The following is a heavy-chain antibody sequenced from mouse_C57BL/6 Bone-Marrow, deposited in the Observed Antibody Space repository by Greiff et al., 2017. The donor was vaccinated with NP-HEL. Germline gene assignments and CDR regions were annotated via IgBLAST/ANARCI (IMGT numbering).Heavy chain of an antibody. CDR1: GYAFSSYW. CDR3: ARYGYYLYAMDY. J-gene: IGHJ4*01. V-gene: IGHV1-80*01. CDR2: IYPGDGDT. D-gene: IGHD2-3*01. Sequence: QVQLKQSGAELVKPGASVKISCKASGYAFSSYWMNWVKQRPGKGLEWIGQIYPGDGDTNYNGKFKGKATLTADKSSSTAYMQLSSLTSEDSAVYFCARYGYYLYAMDYWGQGTSVTVSS.